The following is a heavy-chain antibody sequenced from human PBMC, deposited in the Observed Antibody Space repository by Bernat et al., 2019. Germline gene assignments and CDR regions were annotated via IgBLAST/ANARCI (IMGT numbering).Heavy chain of an antibody. Sequence: EVQLVESGGGLVQPGGSLRLSCAASGFTVSSNYMSWVRQAPGKGLEGVSVIYSGGSTYEADSVKGRFTISRDNSKNTLYLQMNSLRAEDTAVYYCARGQSAVAGTDYWGQGTLVTVSS. CDR2: IYSGGST. CDR1: GFTVSSNY. D-gene: IGHD6-19*01. J-gene: IGHJ4*02. CDR3: ARGQSAVAGTDY. V-gene: IGHV3-66*01.